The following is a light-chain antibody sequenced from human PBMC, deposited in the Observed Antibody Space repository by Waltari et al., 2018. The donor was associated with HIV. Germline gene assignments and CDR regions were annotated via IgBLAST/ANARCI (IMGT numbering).Light chain of an antibody. CDR1: SGDVGGYNY. J-gene: IGLJ3*02. V-gene: IGLV2-14*01. CDR2: EVS. CDR3: SSYTSSSTLV. Sequence: QSALTQPASVSGSPGQSITISCTGTSGDVGGYNYVSWYQQHPGKAPKLMIYEVSNRPSGVATRCSGSKSGNTASLTISGLQAEDEADYYCSSYTSSSTLVFGGGTKLTVL.